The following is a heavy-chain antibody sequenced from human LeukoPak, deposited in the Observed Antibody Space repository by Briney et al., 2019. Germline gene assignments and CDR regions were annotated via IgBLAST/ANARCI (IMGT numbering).Heavy chain of an antibody. V-gene: IGHV1-2*06. J-gene: IGHJ4*02. CDR3: ARGQLQKPDF. CDR2: INHQNGIS. CDR1: GYTFTSYY. Sequence: ASAKVSCKTSGYTFTSYYVHWVRQAPGQGLEWMGHINHQNGISKYAQKFQGRVTMTRDTSITTAYMELSSLTSDDTAIYYCARGQLQKPDFWGPGTLVTVSS.